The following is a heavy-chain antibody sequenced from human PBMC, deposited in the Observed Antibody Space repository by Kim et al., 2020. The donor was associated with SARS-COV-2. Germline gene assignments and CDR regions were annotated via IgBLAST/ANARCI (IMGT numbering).Heavy chain of an antibody. D-gene: IGHD3-10*01. CDR2: ISYDGSNK. V-gene: IGHV3-30*18. J-gene: IGHJ6*01. CDR3: AKDLGRIWIGVRGVHYY. CDR1: GFTFSSYG. Sequence: GGSLRLSCAASGFTFSSYGMHWVRQAPGKGLEWVAVISYDGSNKYYADSVKGRFTISRDNSKNTLYLQMNSLRAEDTAVYYCAKDLGRIWIGVRGVHYY.